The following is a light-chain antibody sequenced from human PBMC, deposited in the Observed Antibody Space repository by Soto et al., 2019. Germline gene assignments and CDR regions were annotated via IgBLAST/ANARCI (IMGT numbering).Light chain of an antibody. CDR2: GAS. J-gene: IGKJ1*01. V-gene: IGKV1-39*01. CDR3: QQGYNTPRT. CDR1: QTIGRH. Sequence: DIQMTQSPSSLSASVGDRVTITCRASQTIGRHLNWYQQKPGKAPKLLIYGASSLQSGVPSGFSGSGSGTDFTLTITSLQPEDFATYYCQQGYNTPRTFGQGTKLEMK.